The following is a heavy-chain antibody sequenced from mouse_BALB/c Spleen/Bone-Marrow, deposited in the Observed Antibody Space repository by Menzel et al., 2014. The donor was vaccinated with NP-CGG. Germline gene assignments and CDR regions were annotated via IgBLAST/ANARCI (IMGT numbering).Heavy chain of an antibody. Sequence: EVQLVESGPELVKPGASVKISCKASGYSSTGYYMHWVKQSHVKSLEWIGRINPYNGATSYNQNFKDKASLTVDKSSSTAYMELHSLTSENSAVYYCARGIYYGGYFDYWGQGTTLTVSS. D-gene: IGHD1-1*01. J-gene: IGHJ2*01. CDR3: ARGIYYGGYFDY. CDR2: INPYNGAT. CDR1: GYSSTGYY. V-gene: IGHV1-31*01.